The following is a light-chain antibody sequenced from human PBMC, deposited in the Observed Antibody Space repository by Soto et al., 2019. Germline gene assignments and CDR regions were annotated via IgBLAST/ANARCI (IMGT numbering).Light chain of an antibody. CDR2: GAS. Sequence: DIVLTQSPGTLSLSPGERATLSCRASQSVSSSYLAWYQQKPGQAPRLLIYGASSSATGIPDRFSGSGSGTDFTLTISRLEPEDFAVYYCHQYGNTLKDTFGQGTKLEIK. V-gene: IGKV3-20*01. J-gene: IGKJ2*01. CDR3: HQYGNTLKDT. CDR1: QSVSSSY.